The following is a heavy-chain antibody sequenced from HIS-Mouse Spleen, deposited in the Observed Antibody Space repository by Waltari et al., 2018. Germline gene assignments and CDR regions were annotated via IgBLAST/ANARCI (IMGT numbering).Heavy chain of an antibody. J-gene: IGHJ4*02. CDR1: GGSISSGDYY. CDR3: ARGAPYCSGGSCYPKYYFDY. V-gene: IGHV4-30-4*01. CDR2: IYYSGGT. D-gene: IGHD2-15*01. Sequence: QVQLQESGPGLVKPSQTLSLTCTVSGGSISSGDYYWSWIRQPPGTGLEWIGYIYYSGGTYYNPSPKSRVTISVDTSKNQFSLKLSSVTAADTAVYYCARGAPYCSGGSCYPKYYFDYWGQGTLVTVSS.